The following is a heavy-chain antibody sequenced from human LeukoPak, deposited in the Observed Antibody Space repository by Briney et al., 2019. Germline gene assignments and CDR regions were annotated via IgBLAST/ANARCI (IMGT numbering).Heavy chain of an antibody. CDR1: GFTFSSYW. CDR3: ARAVYDSSGLGNY. V-gene: IGHV3-7*01. Sequence: GGSLRLSCAASGFTFSSYWMSWVRQAPGKGLEWVANIKQDGSEKNYVDSAKGRFTISRDNAKNSLYLQMNSLRAEDMAVYYCARAVYDSSGLGNYWGQGTQVTVSS. J-gene: IGHJ4*02. D-gene: IGHD3-22*01. CDR2: IKQDGSEK.